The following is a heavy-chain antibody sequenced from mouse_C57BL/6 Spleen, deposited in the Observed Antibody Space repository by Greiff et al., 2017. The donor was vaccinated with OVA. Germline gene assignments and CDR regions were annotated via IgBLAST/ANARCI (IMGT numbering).Heavy chain of an antibody. CDR1: GFTFSNYW. V-gene: IGHV6-3*01. CDR3: TSYYYFDY. D-gene: IGHD1-1*01. J-gene: IGHJ2*01. CDR2: IRLRSDNSAT. Sequence: EVKLEESGGGLVQPGGSMKLSCVASGFTFSNYWMNWVRQSPETGLEWVAQIRLRSDNSATHYAVSVQGRITISRDDSKSSVYLQMNNIRAEDTGNYYCTSYYYFDYWGQGTTLTVSS.